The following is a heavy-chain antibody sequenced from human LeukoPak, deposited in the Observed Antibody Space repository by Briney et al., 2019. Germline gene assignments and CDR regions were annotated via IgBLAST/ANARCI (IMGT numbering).Heavy chain of an antibody. V-gene: IGHV4-61*02. CDR1: GGSISSGSYY. CDR2: IYTSGST. D-gene: IGHD3-3*01. J-gene: IGHJ6*04. CDR3: ASLGTIFGVVIV. Sequence: PSETLSLTCTVSGGSISSGSYYWSWIRQPAGKGLEWIGRIYTSGSTNYNPSLKSRVTISVDTSKNQFSLKLSSVTAADTAAYYCASLGTIFGVVIVWGKGTTVTVSS.